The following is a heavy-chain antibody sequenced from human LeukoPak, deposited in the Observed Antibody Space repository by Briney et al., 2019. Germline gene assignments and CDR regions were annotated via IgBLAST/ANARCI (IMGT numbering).Heavy chain of an antibody. CDR1: GFAFSSYI. J-gene: IGHJ4*02. D-gene: IGHD5-18*01. CDR2: ISTSSSYI. V-gene: IGHV3-21*01. Sequence: GGSLRLSCAASGFAFSSYIMNWVRQAPGKGLEWVSSISTSSSYIYYADSVKGRFTISRDNAKNSLYLQMHSLRAEDTAVYYCARAAGGYNYGPFDYWGQGTLVTVSS. CDR3: ARAAGGYNYGPFDY.